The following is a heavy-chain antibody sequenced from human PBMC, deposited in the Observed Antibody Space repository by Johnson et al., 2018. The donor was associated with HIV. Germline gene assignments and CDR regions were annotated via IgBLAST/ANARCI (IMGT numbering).Heavy chain of an antibody. V-gene: IGHV3-48*04. D-gene: IGHD3-16*01. CDR1: GFTFDDYG. CDR3: ARGSRYTYDNDDVYLLQAFDV. CDR2: ISSSGSTI. Sequence: VQLVEYGGGVVRPGRSLRLSCAASGFTFDDYGMTWVRQPPGKGLEFVSYISSSGSTIYYADSVKGRFTISRDNAKNTLYLQMNSLRIEDTAVYYCARGSRYTYDNDDVYLLQAFDVWGQGTVVTVSS. J-gene: IGHJ3*01.